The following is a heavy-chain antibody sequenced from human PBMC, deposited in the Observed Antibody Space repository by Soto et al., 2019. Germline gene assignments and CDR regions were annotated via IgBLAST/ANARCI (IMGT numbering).Heavy chain of an antibody. D-gene: IGHD4-17*01. CDR3: ATSGYGDSFSFDY. CDR2: ISYDGSNK. V-gene: IGHV3-30*03. Sequence: QVQLVESGGGVVQPGRSLRLSCAASGFTFSSYGMHWVRQAPGNGLEWVAVISYDGSNKYYADSVKGRFTISRDNSKNTLYLQMNSLRAEDTAVYYCATSGYGDSFSFDYWGQGTLVTVSS. J-gene: IGHJ4*02. CDR1: GFTFSSYG.